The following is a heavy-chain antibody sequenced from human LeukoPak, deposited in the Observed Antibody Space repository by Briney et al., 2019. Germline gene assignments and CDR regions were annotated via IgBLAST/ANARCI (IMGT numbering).Heavy chain of an antibody. CDR2: IYSGGST. CDR3: ARGQNYCGSRSQIFDI. V-gene: IGHV3-66*01. D-gene: IGHD3-10*01. J-gene: IGHJ3*02. CDR1: GFTVSRNY. Sequence: PGGSLRLSCAAYGFTVSRNYMSCLRQAPGKGLEWVSVIYSGGSTYYADSVKGRFTISRDNSENTLYLQMNSLRAEDTAVNYCARGQNYCGSRSQIFDIWGQGTMVTVSS.